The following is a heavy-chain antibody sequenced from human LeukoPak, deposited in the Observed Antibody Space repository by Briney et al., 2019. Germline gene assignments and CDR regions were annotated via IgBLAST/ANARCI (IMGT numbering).Heavy chain of an antibody. CDR1: GFTFSNHW. J-gene: IGHJ4*02. V-gene: IGHV3-74*01. CDR2: INSDGSST. Sequence: GGSLRLSCAASGFTFSNHWMHWVRQPPGKGLVWVSRINSDGSSTAYADSVKGRFTIYRDNAKNTLYLQMNSLRAEDTAVYYCAKDGGRGYDYVWGSYRRGFDYWGQGTLVTVSS. D-gene: IGHD3-16*02. CDR3: AKDGGRGYDYVWGSYRRGFDY.